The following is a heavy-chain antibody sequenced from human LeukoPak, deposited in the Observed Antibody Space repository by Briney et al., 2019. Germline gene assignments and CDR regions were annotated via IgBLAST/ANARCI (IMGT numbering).Heavy chain of an antibody. CDR1: GFTFTRYD. CDR2: MNPNNGNT. V-gene: IGHV1-8*01. J-gene: IGHJ5*02. D-gene: IGHD1-14*01. Sequence: GASVKVSCKASGFTFTRYDINWVRQASGQGLEWMGWMNPNNGNTGYAQKFQGRVTMTRDTYTSTAYMELRGLRPEDTAVYYCVRDAEGAGISVNFWFDPWCQGILVTVSS. CDR3: VRDAEGAGISVNFWFDP.